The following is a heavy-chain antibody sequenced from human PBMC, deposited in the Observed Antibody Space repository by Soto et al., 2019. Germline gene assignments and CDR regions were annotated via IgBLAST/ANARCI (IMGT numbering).Heavy chain of an antibody. J-gene: IGHJ6*02. CDR1: GGYISGGGCY. D-gene: IGHD6-13*01. CDR3: ARTQLIIAAAGNRRDQPAYYYGMDV. V-gene: IGHV4-31*03. CDR2: IYYSGST. Sequence: PSETKSVTCTVSGGYISGGGCYWSWIHQHPGKGLEWIGYIYYSGSTYYNPSLKSRVTISVDTSKNQFSLKLSSVTAADTAVYYCARTQLIIAAAGNRRDQPAYYYGMDVWGQGTTVTVSS.